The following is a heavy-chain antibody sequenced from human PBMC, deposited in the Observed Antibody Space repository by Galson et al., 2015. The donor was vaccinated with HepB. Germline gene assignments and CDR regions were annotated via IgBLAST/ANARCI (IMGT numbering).Heavy chain of an antibody. V-gene: IGHV1-3*01. J-gene: IGHJ3*01. CDR1: GFTFSISS. Sequence: SVKVSCKASGFTFSISSMHWVRQAPGQSLEWMGWINGGNGNRKYSQKFQGRVTITRDTSASTMYMDLSSLTSEDTAMYYCAKDKGGGSGAFDLWGQGTMVIVSS. CDR3: AKDKGGGSGAFDL. CDR2: INGGNGNR. D-gene: IGHD3-16*01.